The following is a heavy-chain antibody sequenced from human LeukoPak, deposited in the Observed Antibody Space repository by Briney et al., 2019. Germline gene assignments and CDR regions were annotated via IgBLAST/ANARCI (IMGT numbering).Heavy chain of an antibody. CDR2: TYWNDDK. Sequence: SGPTLVNPTQTLTLTCTFSGFSLSTSGVGVGWIRQPPGKALEWLALTYWNDDKRYSPSLKSRLTITKDTSKNQVVLTMTNMDPVDTATYYCAHRRHDILTGYLNYFDHWGRGTLVTVSS. CDR1: GFSLSTSGVG. V-gene: IGHV2-5*01. J-gene: IGHJ4*02. D-gene: IGHD3-9*01. CDR3: AHRRHDILTGYLNYFDH.